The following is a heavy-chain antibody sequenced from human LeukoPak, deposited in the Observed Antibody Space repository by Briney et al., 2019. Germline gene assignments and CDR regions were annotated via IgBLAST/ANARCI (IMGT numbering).Heavy chain of an antibody. Sequence: GGSLRLSCAASGFTFSDYYMSWIRQAPGKGLEWVSYITSGGIINYADSVKGRFTLSRDNAKNSLYLQINSLRAEDTAVYHCARWSSGYYWGPFDYWGQGTLVTVSS. CDR3: ARWSSGYYWGPFDY. CDR2: ITSGGII. CDR1: GFTFSDYY. J-gene: IGHJ4*02. V-gene: IGHV3-11*01. D-gene: IGHD3-22*01.